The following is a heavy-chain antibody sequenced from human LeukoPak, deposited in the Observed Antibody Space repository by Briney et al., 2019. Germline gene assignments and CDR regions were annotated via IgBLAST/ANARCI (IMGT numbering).Heavy chain of an antibody. CDR3: ASGGPIF. CDR1: YW. CDR2: INQHGSES. J-gene: IGHJ4*02. V-gene: IGHV3-7*03. Sequence: YWMSWVRQAQGKGLEWVANINQHGSESYYVDSVKGRFTISRDNSKNTLYLQMNSLRAEDTAVYYCASGGPIFWGQGTLVTVSS. D-gene: IGHD3-9*01.